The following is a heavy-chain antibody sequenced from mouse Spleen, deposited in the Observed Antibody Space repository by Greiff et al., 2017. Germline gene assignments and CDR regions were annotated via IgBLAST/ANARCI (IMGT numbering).Heavy chain of an antibody. J-gene: IGHJ1*01. V-gene: IGHV5-16*01. Sequence: EVQLVESEGGLVQPGSSMKLSCTASGFTFSDYYMAWVRQVPEKGLEWVANINYDGSSTYYLDSLKSRFIISRDNAKNILYLQMSSLKSEDTATYYCARDLPVDWYFDVWGAGTTVTVSS. CDR1: GFTFSDYY. CDR3: ARDLPVDWYFDV. CDR2: INYDGSST.